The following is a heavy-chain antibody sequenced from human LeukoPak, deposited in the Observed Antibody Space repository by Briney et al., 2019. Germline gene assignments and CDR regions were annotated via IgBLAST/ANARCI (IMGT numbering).Heavy chain of an antibody. Sequence: SETLSLTCTVSGGSISSSSDYWGWIRQPPGKGLEWIGSIYYSGSTYYNPSLKSRVTISVDTSKNQFSLKLSSVTAADTALYYCARQAIVGAYYWGQGTLVTVSS. CDR3: ARQAIVGAYY. D-gene: IGHD1-26*01. CDR1: GGSISSSSDY. CDR2: IYYSGST. J-gene: IGHJ4*02. V-gene: IGHV4-39*01.